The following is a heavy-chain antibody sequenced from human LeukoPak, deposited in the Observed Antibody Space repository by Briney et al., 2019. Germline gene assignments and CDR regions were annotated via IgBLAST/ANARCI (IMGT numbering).Heavy chain of an antibody. V-gene: IGHV3-23*01. CDR1: GFTFSSYA. CDR2: ISGSGGST. D-gene: IGHD5-18*01. Sequence: PGGSLRLSCAASGFTFSSYAMSWVRQAPGKGLEWVSAISGSGGSTYYADSVKGRFTISRDNSKNTLYLQMNSLRAEDTAVYYCARDSGLYRYGYYGMDVWGQGTTVTVSS. J-gene: IGHJ6*02. CDR3: ARDSGLYRYGYYGMDV.